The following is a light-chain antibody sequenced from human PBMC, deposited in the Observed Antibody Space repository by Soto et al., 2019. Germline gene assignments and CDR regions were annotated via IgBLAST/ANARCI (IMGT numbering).Light chain of an antibody. V-gene: IGKV3-15*01. Sequence: EIVMTQSPATLSVSPGERATLSCRASQSVSSNLAWYQQKPGQAPRLLIFGASTRPTGIPARFSGSGSGTEFTLTISSLQSEDFAFYYCQQYNNWPFWTFGQGTKVEIK. J-gene: IGKJ1*01. CDR3: QQYNNWPFWT. CDR1: QSVSSN. CDR2: GAS.